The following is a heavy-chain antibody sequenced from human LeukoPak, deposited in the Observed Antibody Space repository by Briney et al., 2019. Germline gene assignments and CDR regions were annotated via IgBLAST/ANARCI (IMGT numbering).Heavy chain of an antibody. J-gene: IGHJ3*02. CDR2: TYYRSKWYN. Sequence: SQTLSLTCAISGDSVSSNSAAWNWIRQSPSRGLEWLGRTYYRSKWYNDYEVSVKSRITITPATSKTLSSLQLHSVTPEDTAVYYCARGETGTDAFDIWGQGTMVTVS. V-gene: IGHV6-1*01. D-gene: IGHD3-9*01. CDR3: ARGETGTDAFDI. CDR1: GDSVSSNSAA.